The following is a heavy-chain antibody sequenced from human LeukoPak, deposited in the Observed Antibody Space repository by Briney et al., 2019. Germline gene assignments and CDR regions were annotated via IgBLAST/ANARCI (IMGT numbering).Heavy chain of an antibody. CDR1: GFTFRNYA. V-gene: IGHV3-23*01. CDR2: ITGSGDGT. J-gene: IGHJ4*02. D-gene: IGHD3-22*01. Sequence: GGSLRLSCAASGFTFRNYAMSWVRQAPGKGLEWVSGITGSGDGTYYADSVKGRFATSRDNSKNTVYLQMNDLRAEDTAVYYCAKRDSSGYYYFDYWGQGAQVTVSS. CDR3: AKRDSSGYYYFDY.